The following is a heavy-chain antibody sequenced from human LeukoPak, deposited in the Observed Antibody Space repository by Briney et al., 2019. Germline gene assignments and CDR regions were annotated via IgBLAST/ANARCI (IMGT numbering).Heavy chain of an antibody. Sequence: GGSLRLSCAASGFTFSSYAMNWVRQAPGKGLEWVSAISGSGGSTYYADSVKGRFTISRDNSKNTLYLQMNSLRAEDTAVYYCAKGGLNWNYHYYWGQGTLVTVSS. CDR3: AKGGLNWNYHYY. J-gene: IGHJ4*02. CDR2: ISGSGGST. CDR1: GFTFSSYA. V-gene: IGHV3-23*01. D-gene: IGHD1-7*01.